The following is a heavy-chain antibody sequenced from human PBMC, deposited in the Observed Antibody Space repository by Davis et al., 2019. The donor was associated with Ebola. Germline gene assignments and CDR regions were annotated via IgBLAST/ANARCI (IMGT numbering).Heavy chain of an antibody. V-gene: IGHV3-7*03. J-gene: IGHJ6*02. CDR1: GFTFSSYS. CDR2: IKPDGTEK. Sequence: PGGSLRLSCAASGFTFSSYSMSWVRQAPGKGLEWVANIKPDGTEKYYVDSVKGRFTISRDNAKNSLYLQMNSLRAEDTAVYYCARDVLPYLGRPYYDFWSGYPDYYGMDVWGQGTTVTVSS. D-gene: IGHD3-3*01. CDR3: ARDVLPYLGRPYYDFWSGYPDYYGMDV.